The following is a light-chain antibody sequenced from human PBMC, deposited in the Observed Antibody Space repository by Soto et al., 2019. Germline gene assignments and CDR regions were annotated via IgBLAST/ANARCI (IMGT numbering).Light chain of an antibody. J-gene: IGLJ1*01. V-gene: IGLV2-8*01. CDR3: SSYEGSNSYV. CDR1: SSDVGGYNY. Sequence: QSALTQPPSASGSPGQSVTISCTGTSSDVGGYNYVSWYQQHPGKAPKLMIYEVSKRPSGVPYRFSGSKSGNTASLTVSGLLADYDADYYCSSYEGSNSYVFGTGTKVTVL. CDR2: EVS.